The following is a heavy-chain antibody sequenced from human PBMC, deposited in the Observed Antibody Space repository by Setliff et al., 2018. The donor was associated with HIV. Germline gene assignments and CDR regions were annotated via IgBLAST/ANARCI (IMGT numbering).Heavy chain of an antibody. CDR3: ATTDCSGAGCPQLYDY. Sequence: PGGSLRLSCAASGFTFSTHSISWGRQPPGKELEWIGYIYYGGSTNYNPSLKSRVTISVEASKIQWSLKLNSVTAADTAVYYCATTDCSGAGCPQLYDYWGQGTLVTVSS. CDR1: GFTFSTHS. V-gene: IGHV4-59*11. CDR2: IYYGGST. J-gene: IGHJ4*02. D-gene: IGHD2-15*01.